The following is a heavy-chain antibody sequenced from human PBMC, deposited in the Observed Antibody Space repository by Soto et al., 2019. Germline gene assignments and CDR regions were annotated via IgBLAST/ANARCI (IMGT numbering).Heavy chain of an antibody. CDR3: ASNPAAYYGSGSYLNY. CDR1: GGSISSGDYY. J-gene: IGHJ4*02. CDR2: IYYSGST. D-gene: IGHD3-10*01. Sequence: SETLSLTCTVSGGSISSGDYYWSWIRQPPGKGLEWIGYIYYSGSTYYNPSLKSRVTISVDPSKNQFSLKLSSVTAADTAVYYCASNPAAYYGSGSYLNYWGQGTLVTVSS. V-gene: IGHV4-30-4*01.